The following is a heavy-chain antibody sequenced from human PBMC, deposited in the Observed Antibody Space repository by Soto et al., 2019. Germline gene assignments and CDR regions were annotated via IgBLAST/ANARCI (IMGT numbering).Heavy chain of an antibody. V-gene: IGHV4-34*01. D-gene: IGHD3-10*02. CDR2: IHHGGST. CDR1: RGAVSGLF. CDR3: ARGVTLLGAVQDDAPGKDFFDS. Sequence: GAGLFEPFETLSPTCPVHRGAVSGLFWGLVPQSPGEGLGWVGGIHHGGSTHRNPSLKPRVTISVDTSRNQFALRRSSVSAADTAVYYCARGVTLLGAVQDDAPGKDFFDSWGRGTLVIVSP. J-gene: IGHJ4*02.